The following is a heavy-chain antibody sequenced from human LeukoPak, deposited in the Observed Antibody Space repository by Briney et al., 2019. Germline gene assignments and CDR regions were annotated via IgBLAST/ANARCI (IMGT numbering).Heavy chain of an antibody. D-gene: IGHD6-6*01. CDR3: AKGSSGWPYYFDS. J-gene: IGHJ4*02. CDR2: IGSSGDST. Sequence: GGSLRLSCAASGFTFSNYAMSWVRQAPGMGLKWVSAIGSSGDSTYYADSVKGRFTVSRDNSKNTLYLQMNSLRAEDTTVYYCAKGSSGWPYYFDSWGQGTLVSVSS. V-gene: IGHV3-23*01. CDR1: GFTFSNYA.